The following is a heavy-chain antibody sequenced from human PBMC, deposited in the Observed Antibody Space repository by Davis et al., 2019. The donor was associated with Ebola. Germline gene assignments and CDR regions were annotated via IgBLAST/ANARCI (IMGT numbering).Heavy chain of an antibody. Sequence: HSQTLSLTCAISVDSVSSAGCNWITQSPSRGLEFLGRTYYTSKWNYDYAVSVRSRIIINPDTSKNQFSLHLNSVTPEDTALYYCARGWLRGGLDVWGEGTTVTVSS. D-gene: IGHD5-18*01. J-gene: IGHJ6*04. CDR1: VDSVSSAG. V-gene: IGHV6-1*01. CDR2: TYYTSKWNY. CDR3: ARGWLRGGLDV.